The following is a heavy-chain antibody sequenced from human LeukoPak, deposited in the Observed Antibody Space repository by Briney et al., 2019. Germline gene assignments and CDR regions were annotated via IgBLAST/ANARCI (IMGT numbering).Heavy chain of an antibody. D-gene: IGHD3-10*01. Sequence: PSETLSLTCTVSGGSISSGDYYWSWIRQPPGKGLEWIGYIYYSGSTYYNPSLKSRVTISVDTSKNQFSLKLSSVTAADTAVYYCARGPFRGESFDYRGQGTLVTVSS. CDR3: ARGPFRGESFDY. V-gene: IGHV4-30-4*01. J-gene: IGHJ4*02. CDR1: GGSISSGDYY. CDR2: IYYSGST.